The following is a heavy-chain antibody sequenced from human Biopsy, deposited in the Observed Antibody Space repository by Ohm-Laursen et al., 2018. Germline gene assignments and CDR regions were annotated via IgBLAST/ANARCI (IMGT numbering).Heavy chain of an antibody. CDR1: GFIFSTYT. CDR2: ISSTINTI. Sequence: SLRLSCAASGFIFSTYTMNWVRQAPGKGLEWVSYISSTINTIYYADSVKGRFIISRDNAKNSLSLQMDSLRADDTGVYYCARTPPYLGYDFWSGYFPYYFDLWGQGTLVTVSS. J-gene: IGHJ4*02. D-gene: IGHD3/OR15-3a*01. CDR3: ARTPPYLGYDFWSGYFPYYFDL. V-gene: IGHV3-48*04.